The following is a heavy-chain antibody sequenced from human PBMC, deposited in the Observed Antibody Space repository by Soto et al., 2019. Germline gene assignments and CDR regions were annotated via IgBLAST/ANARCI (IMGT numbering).Heavy chain of an antibody. CDR3: ARSPAAIWYFDY. V-gene: IGHV4-61*01. Sequence: SETLSLTCTVSGGSASSGSYYWSWIRQPPGKGLEWIGYIYYSGSTNYNPSLKSRVTISVDTSKNQFSLKLSSVTAADTAVYYCARSPAAIWYFDYWGQGTLVTVSS. D-gene: IGHD2-2*02. CDR1: GGSASSGSYY. J-gene: IGHJ4*02. CDR2: IYYSGST.